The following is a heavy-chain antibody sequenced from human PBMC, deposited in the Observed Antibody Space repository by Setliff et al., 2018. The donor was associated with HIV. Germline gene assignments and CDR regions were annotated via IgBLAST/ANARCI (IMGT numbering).Heavy chain of an antibody. D-gene: IGHD3-10*01. J-gene: IGHJ4*02. V-gene: IGHV4-39*07. Sequence: SETLSLTCTVSGGSISGSSYYWGWIRQPPGTGLEWIGSIYYSGSTYYNPSLKSRVTISVDTSKNQFSLKLSSVTAADTAVYYCARVLYRGSGSYYFDYWGQGTLVTVSS. CDR3: ARVLYRGSGSYYFDY. CDR2: IYYSGST. CDR1: GGSISGSSYY.